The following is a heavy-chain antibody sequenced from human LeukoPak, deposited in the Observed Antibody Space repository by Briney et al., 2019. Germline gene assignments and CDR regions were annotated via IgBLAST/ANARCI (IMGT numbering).Heavy chain of an antibody. CDR3: ARKKVGFSGGSCYNSHDY. V-gene: IGHV1-2*02. Sequence: ASVKVSCKASGYTFTGYYMHWVRQAPGQGLEWMGWINPNSGGTNYAQKFQGRVTMTRDTSISTAYMELSRLRSDDTAVYYCARKKVGFSGGSCYNSHDYWGQGTLVTVSS. CDR2: INPNSGGT. CDR1: GYTFTGYY. J-gene: IGHJ4*02. D-gene: IGHD2-15*01.